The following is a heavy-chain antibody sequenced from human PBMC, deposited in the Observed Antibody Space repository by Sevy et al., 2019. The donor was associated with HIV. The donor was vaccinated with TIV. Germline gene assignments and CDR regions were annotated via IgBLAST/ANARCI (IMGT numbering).Heavy chain of an antibody. J-gene: IGHJ6*02. CDR1: GFTVRSTH. D-gene: IGHD1-26*01. V-gene: IGHV3-53*01. Sequence: GGSLRLSCAASGFTVRSTHMTWVRQAPGKGLEWVSLIYSGGSKYYAESVKGRFTISRDNSKNTLYLQMDSLRAEDTAMYYCVRDGVGATPPYYYYAMDVWGQGTTVTVSS. CDR3: VRDGVGATPPYYYYAMDV. CDR2: IYSGGSK.